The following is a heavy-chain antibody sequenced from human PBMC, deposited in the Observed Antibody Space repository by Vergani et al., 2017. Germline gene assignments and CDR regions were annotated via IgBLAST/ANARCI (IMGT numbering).Heavy chain of an antibody. J-gene: IGHJ4*02. Sequence: QVQLRESGPGLVKPSETLSLTCTVSGGSISSYYWSWIRQPPGKGLEWIGYIYYSGSTNYNPSLKSRVTISVDTSKNQFSLKLSSVTAADTAVYYCAREGGGYSYGFDYWGQGTLVTVSS. V-gene: IGHV4-59*12. CDR1: GGSISSYY. CDR3: AREGGGYSYGFDY. D-gene: IGHD5-18*01. CDR2: IYYSGST.